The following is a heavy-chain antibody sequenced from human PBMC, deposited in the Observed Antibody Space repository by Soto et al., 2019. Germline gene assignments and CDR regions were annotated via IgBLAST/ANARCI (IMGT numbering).Heavy chain of an antibody. D-gene: IGHD4-4*01. CDR3: ARAYSNYYYYGMDV. V-gene: IGHV3-53*01. Sequence: PGGSLRLSCAASGFTVSSNYMSWVRQAPGKELEWVSVIYSGGSTYYADSVKGRFTISRDNSKNTLYLQMNSLRAEDTAVYYCARAYSNYYYYGMDVGGKGTTVTVPS. J-gene: IGHJ6*04. CDR2: IYSGGST. CDR1: GFTVSSNY.